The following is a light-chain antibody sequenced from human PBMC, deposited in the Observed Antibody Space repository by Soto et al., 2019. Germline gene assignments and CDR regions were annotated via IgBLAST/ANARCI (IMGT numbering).Light chain of an antibody. CDR2: DAS. Sequence: DIQMTQSPSTLSASVGDRVTITCRASQSISSWLAWYQQKPGKAPKLLIYDASSLESGVPSRFSGSGSGTEFTLSRSSLQPEDFPTYFCQHARPFVQGTKVEIK. CDR1: QSISSW. CDR3: QHARP. V-gene: IGKV1-5*01. J-gene: IGKJ1*01.